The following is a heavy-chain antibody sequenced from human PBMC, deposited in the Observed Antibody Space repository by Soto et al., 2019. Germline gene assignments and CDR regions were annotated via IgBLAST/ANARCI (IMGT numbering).Heavy chain of an antibody. CDR2: IYYSGST. Sequence: PSETLSLTCTVSGGSISSSSYYWGWIRQPPGKGLEWIGSIYYSGSTYYNPSLKSRVTISVDTSKNQFSLKLSSVTAADTAVYYCARSPLWFGELVIDYWGQGTLVTVSS. CDR3: ARSPLWFGELVIDY. V-gene: IGHV4-39*01. D-gene: IGHD3-10*01. J-gene: IGHJ4*02. CDR1: GGSISSSSYY.